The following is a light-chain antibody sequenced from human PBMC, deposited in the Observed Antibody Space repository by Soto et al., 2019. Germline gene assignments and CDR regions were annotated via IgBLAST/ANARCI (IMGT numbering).Light chain of an antibody. V-gene: IGLV1-51*02. CDR1: SSNTGNNY. J-gene: IGLJ1*01. Sequence: QSVLTQPPSVSAAPGQKVTISCSGSSSNTGNNYVSWYQQLPGTAPKLLIYENNKRPSGIPDRFSGSKSGTSATLGITGLQTGAEADYYCETWDSSLSAGVFGTGTKVTVL. CDR2: ENN. CDR3: ETWDSSLSAGV.